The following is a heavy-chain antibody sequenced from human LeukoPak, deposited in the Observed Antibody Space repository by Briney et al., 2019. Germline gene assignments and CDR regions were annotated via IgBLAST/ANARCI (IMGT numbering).Heavy chain of an antibody. J-gene: IGHJ5*02. CDR3: AAVTVLRYFDWLPFDP. D-gene: IGHD3-9*01. Sequence: ASVKVSCKASGYTFTSYDINWVRQARGQRLEWIGWIVVGSGNTNYAQKFQERVTITRDMSTSTAYMELSSLRSEDTAVYYCAAVTVLRYFDWLPFDPWGQGTLVTVSS. CDR2: IVVGSGNT. CDR1: GYTFTSYD. V-gene: IGHV1-58*02.